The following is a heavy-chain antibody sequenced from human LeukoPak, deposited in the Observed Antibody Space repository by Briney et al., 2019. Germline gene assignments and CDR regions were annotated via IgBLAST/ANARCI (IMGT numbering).Heavy chain of an antibody. Sequence: GGSLRLSCAASGFTLSSYAMSWVRQGPGKGLEWVSAISVSGNTYHADSVKGRFTISRDSSKNTLYLQMNSLRAGDAAVYYCAKLGDILTGYPYYFDCWGQGTLVTVSS. D-gene: IGHD3-9*01. CDR1: GFTLSSYA. CDR3: AKLGDILTGYPYYFDC. V-gene: IGHV3-23*01. J-gene: IGHJ4*02. CDR2: ISVSGNT.